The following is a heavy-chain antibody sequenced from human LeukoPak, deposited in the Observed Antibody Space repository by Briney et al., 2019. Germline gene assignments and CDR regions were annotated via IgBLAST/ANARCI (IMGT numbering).Heavy chain of an antibody. CDR1: GFTFSSYG. D-gene: IGHD3-10*01. CDR3: AKALGTAMVRGVIEY. V-gene: IGHV3-30*02. Sequence: PGGSLGLSCAPSGFTFSSYGMHWVRQAPGKGLEGGAFIRYDGSIIYYADSVKGRFTISRDNSKNTLYLQMNSLRAEDTAVYYCAKALGTAMVRGVIEYWGQGTPVTVSS. J-gene: IGHJ4*02. CDR2: IRYDGSII.